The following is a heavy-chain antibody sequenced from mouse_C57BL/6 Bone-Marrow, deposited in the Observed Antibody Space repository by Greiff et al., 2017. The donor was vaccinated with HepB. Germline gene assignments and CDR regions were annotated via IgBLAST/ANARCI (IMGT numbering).Heavy chain of an antibody. V-gene: IGHV1-69*01. Sequence: QVQLQQPGAELVMPGASVKLSCKASGYTFTSYWMHWVKQRPGQGLEWIGEIDPSDSYTNYNQTFKGKSTLTVDKSSSTAYMQLSSLTSEDSAVYYCAKGGYYYFDYWGQGTTLTVSS. D-gene: IGHD2-3*01. J-gene: IGHJ2*01. CDR1: GYTFTSYW. CDR2: IDPSDSYT. CDR3: AKGGYYYFDY.